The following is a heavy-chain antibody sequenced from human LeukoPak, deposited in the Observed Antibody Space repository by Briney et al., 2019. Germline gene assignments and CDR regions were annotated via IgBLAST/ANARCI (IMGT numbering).Heavy chain of an antibody. CDR2: IWFDGSNT. CDR1: GFTFSSYG. Sequence: GGSLRLSCAASGFTFSSYGMSWVRQAPGKGLEWVGVIWFDGSNTRYADSVKGRFTIARDDSKNTVYLQMNSLRVEDTAVYYCGRGNFPHCSGDCFDSWGQGTLVTVSS. V-gene: IGHV3-33*01. CDR3: GRGNFPHCSGDCFDS. D-gene: IGHD2-21*02. J-gene: IGHJ4*02.